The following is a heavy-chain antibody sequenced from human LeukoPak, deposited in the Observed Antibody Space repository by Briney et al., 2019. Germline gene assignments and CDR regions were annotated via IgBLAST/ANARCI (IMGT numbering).Heavy chain of an antibody. Sequence: SETLSLTCAVYGGSFSGYYWSWIRQPPGKGLEWIGEINHSGSTNYNPSLKSRVSISVDTSKNQFSLKLSSVTAADTAVYYCASSTGITTFDYWGQGTLVTVSS. J-gene: IGHJ4*02. CDR1: GGSFSGYY. CDR3: ASSTGITTFDY. CDR2: INHSGST. D-gene: IGHD1-14*01. V-gene: IGHV4-34*01.